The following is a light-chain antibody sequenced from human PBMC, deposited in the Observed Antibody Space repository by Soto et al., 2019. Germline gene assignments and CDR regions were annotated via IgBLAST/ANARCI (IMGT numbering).Light chain of an antibody. CDR1: QSVKNF. J-gene: IGKJ3*01. CDR3: QQRNNWPFT. V-gene: IGKV3-11*01. CDR2: DAS. Sequence: EVVLTQSPATLSLSPGERATLSCRASQSVKNFLAWYQQKPGQAPRLLIFDASNRATAIPARFSGSGSGTEFTLTISALEPEDLGVYYCQQRNNWPFTFGPGTKVDIK.